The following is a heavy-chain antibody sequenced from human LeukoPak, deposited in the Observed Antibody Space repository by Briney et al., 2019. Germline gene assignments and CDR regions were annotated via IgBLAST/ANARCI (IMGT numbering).Heavy chain of an antibody. CDR3: ARLYNSGRNI. D-gene: IGHD3-10*01. CDR2: ISGSSSFI. CDR1: GVTFSPYS. V-gene: IGHV3-21*01. Sequence: GGSLRLSCAASGVTFSPYSMHWVRQAPGKGVEWVSSISGSSSFIYYADSVKGRFTISRDNAKNSLYLQMNSLRAEDTAVYYCARLYNSGRNIWGQGTMVTVSS. J-gene: IGHJ3*02.